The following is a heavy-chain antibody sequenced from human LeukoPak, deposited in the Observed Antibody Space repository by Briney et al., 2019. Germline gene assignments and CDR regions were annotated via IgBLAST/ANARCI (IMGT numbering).Heavy chain of an antibody. Sequence: PGGSLRLSCAASGFTFSSYAMHWVRQAPGKGLEWVAVISYDGSNKYYADSVKGRFTISRDNSKNTLYLQMNSLRAEDTAVYYCARARGGIHGGNSVGVTPTFLDYWGQGTLVTVSS. V-gene: IGHV3-30*04. D-gene: IGHD4-23*01. CDR3: ARARGGIHGGNSVGVTPTFLDY. CDR2: ISYDGSNK. CDR1: GFTFSSYA. J-gene: IGHJ4*02.